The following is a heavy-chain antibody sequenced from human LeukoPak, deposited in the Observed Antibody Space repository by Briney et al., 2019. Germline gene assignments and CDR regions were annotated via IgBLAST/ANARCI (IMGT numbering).Heavy chain of an antibody. CDR2: ISAYNGNT. Sequence: ASVKVCCKASGYTFTNYGISWVRQAPGQGLEWMGWISAYNGNTNYAQKLQDRVTMTTDTSTSTAYMELRSLRSDDTAVYYCARDLGGYDYDYWGQGTLVTVSS. CDR3: ARDLGGYDYDY. V-gene: IGHV1-18*01. J-gene: IGHJ4*02. D-gene: IGHD5-12*01. CDR1: GYTFTNYG.